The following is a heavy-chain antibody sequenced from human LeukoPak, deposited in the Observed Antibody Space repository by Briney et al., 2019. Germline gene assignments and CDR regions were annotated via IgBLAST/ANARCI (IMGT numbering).Heavy chain of an antibody. CDR2: IYTSGST. Sequence: SETLSLTCTVSGGSISGGNDYWTWIRQPAGKGLEWIGRIYTSGSTNYNPSLKSRVTMSVDTSKNQFSLKLSSVTAADTAVYYCARDGKRHPLPYSGSERGFDPWGQGTLVTVSS. CDR1: GGSISGGNDY. CDR3: ARDGKRHPLPYSGSERGFDP. J-gene: IGHJ5*02. D-gene: IGHD1-26*01. V-gene: IGHV4-61*02.